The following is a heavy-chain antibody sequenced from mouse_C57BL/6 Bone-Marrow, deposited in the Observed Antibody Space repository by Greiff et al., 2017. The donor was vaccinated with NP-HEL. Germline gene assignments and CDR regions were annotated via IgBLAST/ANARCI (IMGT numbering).Heavy chain of an antibody. CDR1: GFTFSSYA. D-gene: IGHD2-4*01. CDR3: EREDYYYDYDGDYAMDY. CDR2: ISDGGSYT. V-gene: IGHV5-4*01. J-gene: IGHJ4*01. Sequence: VQLKESGGGLVKPGGSLKLSCAASGFTFSSYAMSWVRQTPEKRLEWVATISDGGSYTYYPDNVKGRFTISRDNAKNNLYLQMSHLKSEDTAMYYCEREDYYYDYDGDYAMDYWGQGTSVTVSS.